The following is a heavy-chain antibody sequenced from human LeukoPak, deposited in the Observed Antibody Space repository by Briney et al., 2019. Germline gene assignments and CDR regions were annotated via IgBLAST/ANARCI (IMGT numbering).Heavy chain of an antibody. CDR1: GFTFSSYS. V-gene: IGHV3-21*01. J-gene: IGHJ4*02. Sequence: GGSLRLSCAASGFTFSSYSMNWVRQAPGKGLEWVSSISSSSSYIYYADSVKGRFTISRDNAKNSLYLQMNSLRAGDTAVYYCARYYYDSSGYYHYFDYWGQGTLVTVSS. CDR2: ISSSSSYI. D-gene: IGHD3-22*01. CDR3: ARYYYDSSGYYHYFDY.